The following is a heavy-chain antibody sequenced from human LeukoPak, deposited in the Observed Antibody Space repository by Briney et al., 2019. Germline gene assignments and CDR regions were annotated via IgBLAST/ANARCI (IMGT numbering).Heavy chain of an antibody. D-gene: IGHD3-16*02. Sequence: GASVKVSCKASGYTFTSYYMHWVRQAPGQGLEWMGIINPSGGSTSYAQTFQGRVTMTRDTSTSTVYMELSSLRSEDTVVYYCASDSGHDYVWGSYRSAPAIFDYWGQGTLVTVSS. CDR2: INPSGGST. J-gene: IGHJ4*02. CDR1: GYTFTSYY. V-gene: IGHV1-46*01. CDR3: ASDSGHDYVWGSYRSAPAIFDY.